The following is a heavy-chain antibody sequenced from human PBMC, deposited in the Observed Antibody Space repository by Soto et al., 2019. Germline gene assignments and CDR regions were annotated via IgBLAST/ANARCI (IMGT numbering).Heavy chain of an antibody. CDR2: IWYDGSNK. CDR3: ARDYGGNSYWYFDL. CDR1: GFTFSSYG. V-gene: IGHV3-33*01. Sequence: GGSLRLSCAASGFTFSSYGMHWVRQAPGKGLEWVAVIWYDGSNKYYADSVKGRFTISRDNSKNTLYLQMNSLRAEDTAVYYCARDYGGNSYWYFDLWGRGTLVTVSS. D-gene: IGHD2-21*02. J-gene: IGHJ2*01.